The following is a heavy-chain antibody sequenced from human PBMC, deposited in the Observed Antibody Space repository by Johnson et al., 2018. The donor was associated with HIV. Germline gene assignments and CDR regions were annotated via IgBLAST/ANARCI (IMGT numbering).Heavy chain of an antibody. D-gene: IGHD6-19*01. V-gene: IGHV3-30*04. Sequence: QVQLVESGGGLIQPGGSLRLSCAASGFTFSSYAMHWVRQAPGKGLEWVAVISYDGSNKHYAGSVKGRFTISRDNSKNTLYLQMNSLRAEDTALYYCAKDRSTGWYPAFDIWGQGTMVTVSS. CDR3: AKDRSTGWYPAFDI. CDR1: GFTFSSYA. CDR2: ISYDGSNK. J-gene: IGHJ3*02.